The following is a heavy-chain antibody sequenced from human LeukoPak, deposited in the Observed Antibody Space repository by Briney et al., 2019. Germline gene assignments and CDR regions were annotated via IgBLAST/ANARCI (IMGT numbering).Heavy chain of an antibody. D-gene: IGHD4/OR15-4a*01. CDR3: ARAPGAMVPDY. Sequence: SETLSLTCTVSGGSISSYYWSWIRQPPGKGLEWIGYIYYSGSTNYNPSLKSRVTISVDTSKNQFSLKLSSVTAADTAVYYCARAPGAMVPDYWGQGTLVTVSS. CDR2: IYYSGST. J-gene: IGHJ4*02. CDR1: GGSISSYY. V-gene: IGHV4-59*01.